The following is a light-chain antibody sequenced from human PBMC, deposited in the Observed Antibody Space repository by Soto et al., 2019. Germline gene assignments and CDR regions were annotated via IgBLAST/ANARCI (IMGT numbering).Light chain of an antibody. CDR3: QQSYTTPWT. J-gene: IGKJ1*01. Sequence: DIQMTQSPSSLSASVGDRVSITCRASQSISSYLNWYQQRPGKAPHLLIYAASSLQSGVPSRFSGSGSGTDFTLTISSLQPEDFESYYCQQSYTTPWTFGQGTKVDIK. CDR1: QSISSY. CDR2: AAS. V-gene: IGKV1-39*01.